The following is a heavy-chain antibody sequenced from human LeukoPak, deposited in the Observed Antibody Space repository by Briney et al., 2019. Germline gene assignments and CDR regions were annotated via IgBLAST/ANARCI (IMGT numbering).Heavy chain of an antibody. CDR3: ARDYYGSGSPYYGMDV. J-gene: IGHJ6*02. CDR2: IIPIFGTA. V-gene: IGHV1-69*13. CDR1: GGTFSSYA. Sequence: SVKVSCKASGGTFSSYAISWVRQAPGQGLEWMGGIIPIFGTANYAQKFQGRVTITADESTSTAYMELSSLRSEDTAVYYCARDYYGSGSPYYGMDVWGQGTTVTVSS. D-gene: IGHD3-10*01.